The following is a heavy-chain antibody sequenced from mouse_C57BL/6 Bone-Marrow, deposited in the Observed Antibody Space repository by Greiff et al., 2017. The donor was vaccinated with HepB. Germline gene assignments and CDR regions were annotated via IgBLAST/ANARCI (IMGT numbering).Heavy chain of an antibody. D-gene: IGHD4-1*01. CDR3: ARRRLGRGAMDY. CDR2: ISSGSSTI. J-gene: IGHJ4*01. V-gene: IGHV5-17*01. Sequence: EVHLVESGGGLVKPGGSLKLSCAASGFTFSDYGMHWVRQAPEKGLEWVAYISSGSSTIYYADTVKGRFTISRDNAKNTLFLQMTSLRSEDTAMYYCARRRLGRGAMDYWGQGTSVTVSS. CDR1: GFTFSDYG.